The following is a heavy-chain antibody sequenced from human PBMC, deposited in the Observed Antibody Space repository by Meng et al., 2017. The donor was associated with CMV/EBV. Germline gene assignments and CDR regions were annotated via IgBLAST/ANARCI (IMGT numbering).Heavy chain of an antibody. CDR1: GGSISSGDYY. J-gene: IGHJ6*02. D-gene: IGHD2-2*01. CDR3: ARAGVYCSSTSCHRYYGMDV. Sequence: SETLSLTCTVSGGSISSGDYYWSWIRQPPGKGLEWIGYIYYSGGTYYNPSLKSRVTISVDTSKNQFSLKLSSVTAADTAVYYCARAGVYCSSTSCHRYYGMDVWGQGTTVTVSS. CDR2: IYYSGGT. V-gene: IGHV4-30-4*08.